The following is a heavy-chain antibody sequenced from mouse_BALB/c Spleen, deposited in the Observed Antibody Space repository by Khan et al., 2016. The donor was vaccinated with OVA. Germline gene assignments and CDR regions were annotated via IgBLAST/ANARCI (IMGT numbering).Heavy chain of an antibody. CDR1: GFTFSNYG. V-gene: IGHV5-6*01. CDR3: TSHLTGSFAY. J-gene: IGHJ3*01. Sequence: EVQLVESGGDLVKPGGSLKLSCAAPGFTFSNYGMSWVRQTPDKRLEWVATISSDGTYTYYPDSAKGRFTISRNNAKNTLYLQMSSLKCEDTAMYYCTSHLTGSFAYWGQGTLVTVAA. CDR2: ISSDGTYT. D-gene: IGHD4-1*01.